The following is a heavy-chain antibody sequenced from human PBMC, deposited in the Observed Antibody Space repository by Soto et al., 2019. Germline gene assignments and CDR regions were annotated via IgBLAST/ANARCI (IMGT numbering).Heavy chain of an antibody. V-gene: IGHV1-69*02. CDR1: GGTFSSYT. CDR3: ARVPRSHGYSYGLDY. Sequence: QVQLVQSGAEVKKPGSSVKVSCKASGGTFSSYTISWVRQAPGQGLEWMGRIIPILGIANYEQKFQGRVTITADKSTSTAYMEQSSLRSEDTAVYYCARVPRSHGYSYGLDYWGQGNLVTVSS. J-gene: IGHJ4*02. CDR2: IIPILGIA. D-gene: IGHD5-18*01.